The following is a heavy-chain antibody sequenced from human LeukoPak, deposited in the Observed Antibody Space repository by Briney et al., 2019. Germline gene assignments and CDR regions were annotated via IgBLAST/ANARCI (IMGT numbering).Heavy chain of an antibody. V-gene: IGHV3-21*01. CDR1: GFTFSSYS. Sequence: GGSLRLSCAASGFTFSSYSMNWVRQAPGKGLEWVSSISSSSSYIYYADSVKGRFTISRDNAKNSLYLQMNSLRAEDTAVYYCARKGQQLPYIDYWGQGTLVTVSS. CDR2: ISSSSSYI. D-gene: IGHD6-13*01. J-gene: IGHJ4*02. CDR3: ARKGQQLPYIDY.